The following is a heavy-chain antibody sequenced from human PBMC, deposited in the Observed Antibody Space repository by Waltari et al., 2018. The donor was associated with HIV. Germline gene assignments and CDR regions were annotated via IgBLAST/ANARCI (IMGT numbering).Heavy chain of an antibody. CDR3: ARHYDFWSGYYIGGGLFDY. Sequence: QVQLQESGPGLVKPSQTLSLTCTVSGGSISSGGYYWSWIRQHPGKGLEWIGYIYYSGSTYYNPSLKSRVTISVDTSKNQFSLKLSSVTAADTAVYYCARHYDFWSGYYIGGGLFDYWGQGTLVTVSS. CDR2: IYYSGST. CDR1: GGSISSGGYY. J-gene: IGHJ4*02. D-gene: IGHD3-3*01. V-gene: IGHV4-31*03.